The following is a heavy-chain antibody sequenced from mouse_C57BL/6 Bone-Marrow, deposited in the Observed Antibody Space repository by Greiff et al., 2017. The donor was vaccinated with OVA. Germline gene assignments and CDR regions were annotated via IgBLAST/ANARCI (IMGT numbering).Heavy chain of an antibody. Sequence: EVMLVESGGGLVQPGGSLKLSCAASGFTFSDYYMYWVRQTPEKRLEWVAYISNGGGSTYYPDTVKGRFTISRDNAKNTLYLQMSRLKSEDTAMYYCARRGYYGSSHWYFDVWGTGTTVTVSS. CDR1: GFTFSDYY. D-gene: IGHD1-1*01. J-gene: IGHJ1*03. CDR3: ARRGYYGSSHWYFDV. CDR2: ISNGGGST. V-gene: IGHV5-12*01.